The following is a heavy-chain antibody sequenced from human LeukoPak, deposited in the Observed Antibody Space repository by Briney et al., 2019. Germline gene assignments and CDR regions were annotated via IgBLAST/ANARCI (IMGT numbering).Heavy chain of an antibody. CDR1: GDSVSSNSAT. CDR3: ARGPIWSDAFDV. Sequence: SQTLSLTCAISGDSVSSNSATWNWIRQSPSRGLEWLGRTYYRSKWYNDYTVSVNSRITINPDTSKNQFSLQLNSVPPEDTAVYFCARGPIWSDAFDVWGQGTMVTVSS. CDR2: TYYRSKWYN. V-gene: IGHV6-1*01. D-gene: IGHD1-1*01. J-gene: IGHJ3*01.